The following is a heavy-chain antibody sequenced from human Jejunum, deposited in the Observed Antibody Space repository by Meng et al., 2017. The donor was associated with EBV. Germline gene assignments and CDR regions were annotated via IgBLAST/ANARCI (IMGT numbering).Heavy chain of an antibody. CDR3: ARDQNGSYFTY. CDR2: IYNSEST. Sequence: QVQLQGSGPGLVKPSETLSPTCTVSGGSVSSGGYYWSWIRQPPGKGLEWIGYIYNSESTNYKSSLKSRVTISADTSKNQFSLRLSSVTAADTAVYYCARDQNGSYFTYWGQGTLVTVSS. J-gene: IGHJ4*02. CDR1: GGSVSSGGYY. D-gene: IGHD1-26*01. V-gene: IGHV4-61*08.